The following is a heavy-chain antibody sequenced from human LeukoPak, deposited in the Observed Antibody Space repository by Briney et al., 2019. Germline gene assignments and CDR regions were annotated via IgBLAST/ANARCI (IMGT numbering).Heavy chain of an antibody. CDR1: GFTVSSNY. CDR3: ARGHSGGWFHDY. Sequence: GGSLRLSCAASGFTVSSNYMSWVRQAPGKGLEWVAVIYSGGSTYYADSVKGRFTISRDNSKNTLYLQMNSLRVEDTAVYYCARGHSGGWFHDYWGQGTLVTVSS. D-gene: IGHD6-25*01. J-gene: IGHJ4*02. V-gene: IGHV3-53*01. CDR2: IYSGGST.